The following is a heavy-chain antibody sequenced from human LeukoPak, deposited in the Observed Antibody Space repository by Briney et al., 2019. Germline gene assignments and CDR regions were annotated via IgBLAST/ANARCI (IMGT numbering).Heavy chain of an antibody. D-gene: IGHD3-22*01. V-gene: IGHV1-2*06. CDR2: INPNSGGT. CDR3: ARGDSSGYYPFDY. J-gene: IGHJ4*02. Sequence: GASVKVSCKASGYTFTGYYMHWVRQAPGQGLEWMGRINPNSGGTNYAQKFQGRVTMTRDTSISTAYMELSRLRSDDTAVYYCARGDSSGYYPFDYWGQGTLVTVSS. CDR1: GYTFTGYY.